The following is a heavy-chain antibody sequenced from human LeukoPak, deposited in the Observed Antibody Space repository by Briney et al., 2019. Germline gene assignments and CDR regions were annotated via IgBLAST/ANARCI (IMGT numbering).Heavy chain of an antibody. CDR3: ARDRSMMYYYDSSGSPHNWFDP. J-gene: IGHJ5*02. CDR1: GGTFSSYA. Sequence: ASVKVSCKASGGTFSSYAISWVRQAPGQGLEWMGGIIPFFGTANYAQKFQGRVTITTDESTSTAYMDLSSLRSADTAVYYWARDRSMMYYYDSSGSPHNWFDPWGQGTLVTVSS. D-gene: IGHD3-22*01. V-gene: IGHV1-69*05. CDR2: IIPFFGTA.